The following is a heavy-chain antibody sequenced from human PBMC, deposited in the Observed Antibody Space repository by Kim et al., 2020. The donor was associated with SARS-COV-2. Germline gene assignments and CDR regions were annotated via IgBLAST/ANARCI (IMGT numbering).Heavy chain of an antibody. CDR1: GFTFSSYS. D-gene: IGHD6-13*01. J-gene: IGHJ6*02. CDR2: ISSSSSYI. V-gene: IGHV3-21*01. CDR3: ASLAAAGTRYYYYGMDA. Sequence: GGSLRLSCAASGFTFSSYSMNWVRQAPGKGLEWVSCISSSSSYIYYADSVKGRFTISRDNAKNSLYLQMNSLRAEDTAVYYCASLAAAGTRYYYYGMDAWGQGTTVTVSS.